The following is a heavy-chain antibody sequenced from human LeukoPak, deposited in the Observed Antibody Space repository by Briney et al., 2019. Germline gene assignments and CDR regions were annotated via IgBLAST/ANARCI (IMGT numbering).Heavy chain of an antibody. D-gene: IGHD6-13*01. Sequence: SETLSLTCTVSGGSVSNYYWSWIRQPAGKGLEWIGRIYTSGSTNYNPSLKSRVTISVDTSKNQFSLKLSSVTAADTAVYYCARDTLIAAFDYWGQGTLVTVSS. J-gene: IGHJ4*02. CDR2: IYTSGST. CDR1: GGSVSNYY. V-gene: IGHV4-4*07. CDR3: ARDTLIAAFDY.